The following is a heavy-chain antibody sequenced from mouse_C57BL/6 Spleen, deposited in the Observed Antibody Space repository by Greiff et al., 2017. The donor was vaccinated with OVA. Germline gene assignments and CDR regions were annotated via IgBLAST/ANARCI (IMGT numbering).Heavy chain of an antibody. V-gene: IGHV5-9-1*02. J-gene: IGHJ4*01. CDR2: ISSGGDYI. D-gene: IGHD2-4*01. CDR3: TRALYYDYDGDYAMDY. Sequence: EVHLVESGEGLVKPGGSLKLSCAASGFTFSSYAMSWVRQTPEKRLEWVAYISSGGDYIYYADTVKGRFTISRDNARNTLYLQMSSLKSEDTAMYYCTRALYYDYDGDYAMDYWGQGTSVTVSS. CDR1: GFTFSSYA.